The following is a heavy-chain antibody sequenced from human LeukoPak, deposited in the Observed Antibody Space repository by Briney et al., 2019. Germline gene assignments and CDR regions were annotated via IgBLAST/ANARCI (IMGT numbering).Heavy chain of an antibody. V-gene: IGHV1-2*04. D-gene: IGHD3-3*01. Sequence: GASVKVSCKASGYTFTGYYMHWVRQAPGRGLEWMGWINPNSGGTNYAQKFQGWVTMTRDTSISTAYMELRSLRSDDTAVYYCAAEGVLEWLSNWGQGTLVTVSS. CDR2: INPNSGGT. CDR3: AAEGVLEWLSN. J-gene: IGHJ4*02. CDR1: GYTFTGYY.